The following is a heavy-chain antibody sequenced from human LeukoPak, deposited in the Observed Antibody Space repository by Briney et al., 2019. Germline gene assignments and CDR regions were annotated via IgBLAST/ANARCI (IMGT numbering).Heavy chain of an antibody. CDR3: AKKIVPAAGGWFDP. J-gene: IGHJ5*02. D-gene: IGHD2-2*01. CDR2: ISGDGGST. CDR1: GFTFSYYA. V-gene: IGHV3-23*01. Sequence: GGSLRLSCAASGFTFSYYAMTWVRQAPGKGPQYVSAISGDGGSTYYADSVKGRFTISRDNSKNTLYLQMNSLRAEDTAVYYCAKKIVPAAGGWFDPWGQGTLVTVSS.